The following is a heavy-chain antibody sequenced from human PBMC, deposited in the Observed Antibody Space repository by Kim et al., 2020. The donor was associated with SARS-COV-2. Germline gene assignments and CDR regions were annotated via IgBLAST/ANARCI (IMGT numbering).Heavy chain of an antibody. CDR3: ARGSSGIGPDY. Sequence: GGSLRLSCAASGFTFSSYWMHWVRQAPAKGLVWVSRIETDGSDTSNADSVKGRFTISRDNAKNTLYLQMNSLRADDTAVYYCARGSSGIGPDYWGQGTLGTVSS. CDR1: GFTFSSYW. CDR2: IETDGSDT. J-gene: IGHJ4*02. V-gene: IGHV3-74*01. D-gene: IGHD6-19*01.